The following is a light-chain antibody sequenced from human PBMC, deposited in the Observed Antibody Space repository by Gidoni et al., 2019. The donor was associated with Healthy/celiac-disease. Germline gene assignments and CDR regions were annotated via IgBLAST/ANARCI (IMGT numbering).Light chain of an antibody. CDR2: GAS. CDR1: QSVSSSY. V-gene: IGKV3-20*01. CDR3: QQYGSSPCS. Sequence: EIVLTQSPGTLSLSPGERATLSCRASQSVSSSYLAWYQQKPGQGPRLLIYGASSRATGIPDRFSGSGSGTDFTLTISRLEPEHFAVYYCQQYGSSPCSFGQGTKLEIK. J-gene: IGKJ2*04.